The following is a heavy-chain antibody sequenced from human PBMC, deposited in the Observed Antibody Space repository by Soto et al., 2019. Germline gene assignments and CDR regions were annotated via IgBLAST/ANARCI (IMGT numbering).Heavy chain of an antibody. CDR1: GFTFSSYS. J-gene: IGHJ4*02. V-gene: IGHV3-21*01. Sequence: PGGSLRLSCAASGFTFSSYSMNWVRQAPGKGLEWVSSISSSSYIYYADSVKGRFTISRDNAKNSLYLQMNSLRAEDTAVYYCARDTSDYDILTGPGPWGQGTLVTVSS. CDR2: ISSSSYI. D-gene: IGHD3-9*01. CDR3: ARDTSDYDILTGPGP.